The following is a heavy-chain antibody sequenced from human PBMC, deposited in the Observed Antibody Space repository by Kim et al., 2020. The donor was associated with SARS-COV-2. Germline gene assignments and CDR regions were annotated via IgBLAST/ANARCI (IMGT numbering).Heavy chain of an antibody. J-gene: IGHJ4*02. D-gene: IGHD7-27*01. Sequence: ASVKVSCKASGYTFTSYAVQWVRQAPGQGLEWMGWINTNTGHPTYAQGFTGRFVFSLDTSVSTAYLQISTLMADDTVVYYCARDSGEDVFLGLEYWGQRT. CDR3: ARDSGEDVFLGLEY. CDR2: INTNTGHP. V-gene: IGHV7-4-1*02. CDR1: GYTFTSYA.